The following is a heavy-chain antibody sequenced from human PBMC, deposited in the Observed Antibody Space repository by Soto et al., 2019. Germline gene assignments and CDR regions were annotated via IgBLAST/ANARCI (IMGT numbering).Heavy chain of an antibody. CDR1: GFTFRSYS. V-gene: IGHV3-21*01. CDR3: ARDKSYYDSSGYYFGAFDI. J-gene: IGHJ3*02. CDR2: ISSSSSYI. Sequence: PGGSLRLCCAASGFTFRSYSITWVRQAPGEWLEWVSSISSSSSYIYYADSVKGRFTISRDNAKNSLYLQMNSLRAEDTAVYYCARDKSYYDSSGYYFGAFDIWGQGSIVTVSS. D-gene: IGHD3-22*01.